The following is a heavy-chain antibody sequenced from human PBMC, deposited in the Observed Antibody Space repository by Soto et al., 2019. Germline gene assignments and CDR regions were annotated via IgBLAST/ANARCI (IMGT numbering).Heavy chain of an antibody. D-gene: IGHD6-13*01. V-gene: IGHV3-48*02. J-gene: IGHJ6*02. CDR1: GFTFSSYS. Sequence: EVQLVESGGGLVQPGGSLRLSCAASGFTFSSYSMNWVRQAPGKGLEWVSYVSSSSSTIYYADSVKGRFTISRDNAKNSLYLPMNSLRDEDTAVYYCARTGSSLYYYYGMDVWGQGTTVTVSS. CDR2: VSSSSSTI. CDR3: ARTGSSLYYYYGMDV.